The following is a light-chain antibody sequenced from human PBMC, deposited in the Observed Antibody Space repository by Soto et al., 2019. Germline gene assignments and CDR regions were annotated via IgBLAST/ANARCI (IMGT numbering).Light chain of an antibody. CDR1: QPITTY. V-gene: IGKV1-39*01. Sequence: DIQMTQSPSSLSASVGDRVTITCRASQPITTYLNWYQQKPGKAPQLLIFGASRLQSGVPSRFTGSGSGTDFTLTISSLHPEDFATYHCQQSHSTPWTFGQGTRVEIK. J-gene: IGKJ1*01. CDR2: GAS. CDR3: QQSHSTPWT.